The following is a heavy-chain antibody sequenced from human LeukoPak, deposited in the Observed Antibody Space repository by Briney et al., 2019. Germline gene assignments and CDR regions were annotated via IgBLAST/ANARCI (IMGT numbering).Heavy chain of an antibody. CDR1: EFTFSSYA. CDR3: AKDRDYYLVGFFDY. Sequence: PGGSLRLSCAASEFTFSSYAMSWVRQAPGKGLEWVSAISGSGVTTYYADSVKGRFTISRDNSKNTLYLQMNSLRAEDTALYYCAKDRDYYLVGFFDYWGQGTLVTVSS. CDR2: ISGSGVTT. V-gene: IGHV3-23*01. D-gene: IGHD3-10*01. J-gene: IGHJ4*02.